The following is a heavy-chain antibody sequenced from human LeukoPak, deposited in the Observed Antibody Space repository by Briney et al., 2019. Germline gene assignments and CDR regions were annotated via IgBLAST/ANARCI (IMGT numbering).Heavy chain of an antibody. V-gene: IGHV3-11*04. CDR2: ISSTSSTM. J-gene: IGHJ4*02. D-gene: IGHD3-10*01. CDR1: KFTFSDYY. CDR3: ARCGDGLPCDFDY. Sequence: GGSLRLSCAASKFTFSDYYMSWIRQAPGKGLEWVSYISSTSSTMYYADSVKGRFTISRDNAKNSLYLQINSLRAEDTAIYYCARCGDGLPCDFDYWGQGTLVTVSS.